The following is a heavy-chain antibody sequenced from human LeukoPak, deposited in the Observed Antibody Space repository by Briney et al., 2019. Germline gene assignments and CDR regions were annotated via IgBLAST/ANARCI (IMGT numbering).Heavy chain of an antibody. CDR1: GGTFSSYA. CDR3: ASVRYCSSTSCPRWNYYMDV. V-gene: IGHV1-69*05. CDR2: IIPIFGTA. D-gene: IGHD2-2*01. Sequence: SVKVSCKASGGTFSSYAISWVRQAPGQGLEWMGRIIPIFGTANYAQKFQGRVTITTDESTSTAYMELSSLRSEDTAVYYCASVRYCSSTSCPRWNYYMDVWGKGTTVTVSS. J-gene: IGHJ6*03.